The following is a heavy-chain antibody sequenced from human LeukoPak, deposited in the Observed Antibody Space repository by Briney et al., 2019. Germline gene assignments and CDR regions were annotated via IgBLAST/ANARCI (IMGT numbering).Heavy chain of an antibody. Sequence: SETLSLTCNVSGGSINSNRHYWAWIRQSPGKGLQWLGSIYYSGNTYYNPSLKSRVTMSVDTSKNQFSMQLPSVPAADAAVYYCARDSSNTGVADTGGFDPWGQGTQVTVSS. J-gene: IGHJ5*02. CDR3: ARDSSNTGVADTGGFDP. D-gene: IGHD2-15*01. CDR2: IYYSGNT. V-gene: IGHV4-39*02. CDR1: GGSINSNRHY.